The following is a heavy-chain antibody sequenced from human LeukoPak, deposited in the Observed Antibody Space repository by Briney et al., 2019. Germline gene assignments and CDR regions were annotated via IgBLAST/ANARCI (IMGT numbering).Heavy chain of an antibody. D-gene: IGHD6-19*01. V-gene: IGHV3-49*04. Sequence: GGSLRLSCAASGFTFSSYEMNWVRQAPGKGLEWVGFIRNKANGGTADYAASVKGRFTISRDDSKTIAYLQMNSLITEDTAVYYCSRAYSTGWLGINDYWGQGALVTVSS. CDR2: IRNKANGGTA. CDR1: GFTFSSYE. CDR3: SRAYSTGWLGINDY. J-gene: IGHJ4*02.